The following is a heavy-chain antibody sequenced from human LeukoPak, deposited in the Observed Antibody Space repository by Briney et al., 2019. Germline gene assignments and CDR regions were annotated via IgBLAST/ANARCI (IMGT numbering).Heavy chain of an antibody. CDR1: GFTFSSYS. D-gene: IGHD2-21*02. CDR3: ASGVVETLIDY. CDR2: ISSSSSYI. Sequence: PGGSLRLSCAASGFTFSSYSMNWVRQAPGKGLEWVSYISSSSSYIYYADSVKGRFTISRDNSKNTVYLQMNSLRAEDTAVYYCASGVVETLIDYWGQGALVTVSS. J-gene: IGHJ4*02. V-gene: IGHV3-21*04.